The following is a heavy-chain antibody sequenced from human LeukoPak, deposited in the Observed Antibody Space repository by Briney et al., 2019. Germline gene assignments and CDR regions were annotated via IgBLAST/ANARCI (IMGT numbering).Heavy chain of an antibody. CDR3: ARASGATVDY. J-gene: IGHJ4*02. V-gene: IGHV3-21*01. CDR1: GFTFSSYN. CDR2: ITTSSTFI. D-gene: IGHD6-19*01. Sequence: AGSLRLSCAASGFTFSSYNMNWVRQAPGKGQEWVSYITTSSTFIYYADSVKGRFTISRDNANNSLYLQMNSLRAEDTAVYYCARASGATVDYWGQGTLVTVSS.